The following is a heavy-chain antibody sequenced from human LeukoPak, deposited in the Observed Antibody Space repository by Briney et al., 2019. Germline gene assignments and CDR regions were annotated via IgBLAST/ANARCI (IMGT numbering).Heavy chain of an antibody. CDR3: ARVNHEGPYGSFDY. D-gene: IGHD3-10*01. CDR2: ISSSSSYI. J-gene: IGHJ4*02. V-gene: IGHV3-21*01. Sequence: RPGGSLRLSCAASGFTFSSYSMNWVRQAPGKGLEWVSSISSSSSYIYYADSVKGRFTISRDNAKNSLYLQINSLRAEDTAVYYCARVNHEGPYGSFDYWGQGTLVTVSS. CDR1: GFTFSSYS.